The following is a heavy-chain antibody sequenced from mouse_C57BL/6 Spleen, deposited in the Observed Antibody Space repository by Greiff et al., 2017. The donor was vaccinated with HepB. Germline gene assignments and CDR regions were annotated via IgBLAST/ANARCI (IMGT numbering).Heavy chain of an antibody. D-gene: IGHD1-1*01. CDR1: GYTFTSYW. J-gene: IGHJ3*01. CDR3: AREAPYGSSLGFAY. Sequence: QVQLQQPGAELVRPGSSVKLSCKASGYTFTSYWMHWVKQRPIQGLEWIGNIDPSDSETHYNQKFKDKATLTVDKSSSTAYMQLSSLTSEDSAVYYCAREAPYGSSLGFAYWGQGTLVTVSA. CDR2: IDPSDSET. V-gene: IGHV1-52*01.